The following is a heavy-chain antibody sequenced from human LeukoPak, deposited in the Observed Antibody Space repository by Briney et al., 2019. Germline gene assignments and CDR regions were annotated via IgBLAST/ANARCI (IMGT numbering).Heavy chain of an antibody. CDR3: TRDLGAYAQ. CDR2: IRSKPDGGTA. D-gene: IGHD1-26*01. Sequence: GGSLRLSCAASGFTFSSYWMSWVRQAPGKGLEWVGRIRSKPDGGTADYAAPVKGRFSLSRDDSKNTLYLQMNSLKSEDTAVYYCTRDLGAYAQWGQGTLVTVSS. J-gene: IGHJ4*02. CDR1: GFTFSSYW. V-gene: IGHV3-15*01.